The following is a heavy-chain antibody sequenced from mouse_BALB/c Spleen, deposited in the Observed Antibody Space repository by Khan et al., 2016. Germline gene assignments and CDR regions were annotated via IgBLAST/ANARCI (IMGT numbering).Heavy chain of an antibody. CDR2: ISSCSSTI. CDR3: AISRGNYLYYYAMDY. D-gene: IGHD2-1*01. V-gene: IGHV5-17*02. Sequence: EVELVESGPGLVQPGGSRTLSCAATGFTISSFGMHWVRQAPAKGLEWVAYISSCSSTIYYADTVKGRFTISRDNPNNTLFLQMTRLRSEDKAMYYCAISRGNYLYYYAMDYWGQGTSVTVSS. CDR1: GFTISSFG. J-gene: IGHJ4*01.